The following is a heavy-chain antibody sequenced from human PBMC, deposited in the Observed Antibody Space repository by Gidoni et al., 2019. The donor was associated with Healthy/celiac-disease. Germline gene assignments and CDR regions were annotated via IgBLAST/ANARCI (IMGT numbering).Heavy chain of an antibody. CDR1: GGTFSSYA. Sequence: QVQLVQSGAEVQKPGSSVKVSCKASGGTFSSYAIRWVRQAPGQGLEWMGGIIPIFGTANYAQKFQGRVTITADESTSTAYMELSSLRSEDTAVYYCARDPISRYCSSTSCYREGWFDPWGQGTLVTVSS. CDR2: IIPIFGTA. V-gene: IGHV1-69*01. J-gene: IGHJ5*02. CDR3: ARDPISRYCSSTSCYREGWFDP. D-gene: IGHD2-2*02.